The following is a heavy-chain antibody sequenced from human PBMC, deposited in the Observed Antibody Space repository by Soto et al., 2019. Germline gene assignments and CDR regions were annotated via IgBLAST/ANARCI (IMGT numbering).Heavy chain of an antibody. CDR2: ISTYNGNT. CDR3: ARDREYNWNYNWFDP. CDR1: GYTFTSYG. D-gene: IGHD1-7*01. V-gene: IGHV1-18*01. Sequence: GASVKVSCKASGYTFTSYGISWVRQAPGQGIEWMGWISTYNGNTNFTQKLQGRVTMTTDTSTSTAYMELRSLRSDDTAVYYCARDREYNWNYNWFDPWGQGTLVTVSS. J-gene: IGHJ5*02.